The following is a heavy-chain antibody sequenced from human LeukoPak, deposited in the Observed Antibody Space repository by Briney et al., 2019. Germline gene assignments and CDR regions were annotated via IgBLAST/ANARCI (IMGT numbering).Heavy chain of an antibody. CDR3: ECYYDSSGYLPDY. D-gene: IGHD3-22*01. CDR2: ISGSGGST. Sequence: GGSLRLSCAAPGFTFSSYAMSWVRQAPGKGLEWVSAISGSGGSTYYADSVKGRFTISRDNSKNTLYLQMNSLRAEDTAVYYCECYYDSSGYLPDYWGQGTLVTVSS. CDR1: GFTFSSYA. J-gene: IGHJ4*02. V-gene: IGHV3-23*01.